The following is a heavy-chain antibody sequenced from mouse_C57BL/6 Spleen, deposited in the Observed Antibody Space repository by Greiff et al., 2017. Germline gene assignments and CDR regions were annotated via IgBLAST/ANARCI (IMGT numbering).Heavy chain of an antibody. CDR3: ARSYYDSTGFAY. CDR2: IDPSDSYT. D-gene: IGHD2-10*01. V-gene: IGHV1-69*01. J-gene: IGHJ3*01. CDR1: GYTFTSYW. Sequence: QVQLQQSGAELVMPGASVKLSCKASGYTFTSYWMHWVKQRPGQGLEWIGEIDPSDSYTNYNQKFKGKSTLTVDKSSSTAYMQLSSLTSEDSAVYYCARSYYDSTGFAYWGQGTLVTVSA.